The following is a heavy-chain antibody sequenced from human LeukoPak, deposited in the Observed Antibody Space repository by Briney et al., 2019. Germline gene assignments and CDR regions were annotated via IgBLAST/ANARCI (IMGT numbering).Heavy chain of an antibody. Sequence: PSETLFLTCAVYGGSFSGYYWSWIRQPPGKGLEWIGEINHSGSTNYNPSLKSRVTISVDTSKNQFSLKLSSVTAADTAVYYCARGRSSGWYYYYGMDVWGQGTTVTVSS. CDR1: GGSFSGYY. CDR2: INHSGST. CDR3: ARGRSSGWYYYYGMDV. D-gene: IGHD6-19*01. V-gene: IGHV4-34*01. J-gene: IGHJ6*02.